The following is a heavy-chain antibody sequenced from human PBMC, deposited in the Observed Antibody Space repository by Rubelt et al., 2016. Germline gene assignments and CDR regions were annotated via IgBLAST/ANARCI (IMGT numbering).Heavy chain of an antibody. CDR1: G. V-gene: IGHV1-18*01. D-gene: IGHD2-15*01. CDR3: AREGLGGSCRLCEGREYYYYGMDV. Sequence: GISWVRQAPGQGLEWMGWISAYNGNTNYAQKLQGRVTMTTDTSTSTAYMELRSLRSDDTAVYYCAREGLGGSCRLCEGREYYYYGMDVWGQGTTVTVSS. J-gene: IGHJ6*02. CDR2: ISAYNGNT.